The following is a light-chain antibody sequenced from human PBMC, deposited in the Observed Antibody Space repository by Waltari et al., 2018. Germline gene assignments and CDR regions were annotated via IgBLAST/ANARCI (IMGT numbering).Light chain of an antibody. Sequence: QSVLSQPPAASGTPGPRVPPSCSGSDAKLHPTFVPWSQQPPGPAHPLPSHQHPPGPAPTLRIYRNNQRPSGVPDRFSGSKSGTSASLAISGLRSEDEALYYCATWDGSVNGDWVFGGGTKLTVL. J-gene: IGLJ3*02. CDR2: RNN. V-gene: IGLV1-44*01. CDR3: ATWDGSVNGDWV. CDR1: DAKLHPTF.